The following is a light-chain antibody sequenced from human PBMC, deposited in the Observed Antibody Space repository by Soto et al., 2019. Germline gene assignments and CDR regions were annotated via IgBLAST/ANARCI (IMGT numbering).Light chain of an antibody. CDR2: DAS. J-gene: IGKJ1*01. CDR1: QSVSSY. V-gene: IGKV3-11*01. Sequence: EIVLTQSPATLSLSPGERATLSCRASQSVSSYLAWCQQKPGQAPRLLIYDASNRATGIPARFSGSGSGTDFTLTISSLEPEDFAVYYCQQRWTFGQGTKVDIK. CDR3: QQRWT.